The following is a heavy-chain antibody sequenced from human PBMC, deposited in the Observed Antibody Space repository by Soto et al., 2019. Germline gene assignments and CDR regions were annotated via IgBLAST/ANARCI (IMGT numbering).Heavy chain of an antibody. CDR2: ISTTSGNT. Sequence: ASVKVSCKTSGSTFSSYSINWVRQAPGQGLEWMAWISTTSGNTHYAERVQGRVTVTLDKSARTAFMEMWGLTSDDTAVYFCARDNGYYDFWGPGTLVTVSS. V-gene: IGHV1-18*01. CDR1: GSTFSSYS. D-gene: IGHD2-8*01. J-gene: IGHJ4*02. CDR3: ARDNGYYDF.